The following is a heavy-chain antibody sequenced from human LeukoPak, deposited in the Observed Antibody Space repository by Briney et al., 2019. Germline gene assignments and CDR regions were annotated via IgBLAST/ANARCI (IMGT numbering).Heavy chain of an antibody. Sequence: GGSLRLSCAASGFTFSSYGMHWVRQAPGKGLEWVAVIWYDGSNKYYADSVKGRFTVSRDNSKNTVYLQMNSLRAEDTAVYYCARDPGDYVGNDAFDNWGQGTMVTVSS. J-gene: IGHJ3*02. D-gene: IGHD4-17*01. CDR1: GFTFSSYG. V-gene: IGHV3-33*01. CDR2: IWYDGSNK. CDR3: ARDPGDYVGNDAFDN.